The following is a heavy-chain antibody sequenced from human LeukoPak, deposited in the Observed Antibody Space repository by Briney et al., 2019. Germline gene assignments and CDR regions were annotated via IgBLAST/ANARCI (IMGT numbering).Heavy chain of an antibody. CDR2: INPSGGST. J-gene: IGHJ4*02. CDR1: GYTFTSYY. D-gene: IGHD3-22*01. CDR3: ARAKPKYYYDSSGYPDY. V-gene: IGHV1-46*01. Sequence: EASVKVSCKASGYTFTSYYMHWVRQAPGQGLEWMGIINPSGGSTSYAQKFQGRVTMTRDMSTSTVYMELSSLRSEDTAVYYCARAKPKYYYDSSGYPDYWGQGTLVTVSS.